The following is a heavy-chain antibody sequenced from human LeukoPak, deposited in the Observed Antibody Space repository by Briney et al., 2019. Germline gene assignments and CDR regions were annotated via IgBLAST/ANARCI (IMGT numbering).Heavy chain of an antibody. D-gene: IGHD4-17*01. CDR1: GFTFSSYS. J-gene: IGHJ4*02. CDR2: ISSSSSYI. V-gene: IGHV3-21*01. Sequence: GGSLRLSCAASGFTFSSYSMNWVRQAPGKGLEWASSISSSSSYIYYADSVKGRFTISRDNAKNSLYLQLNSLRAEDTAVYYCARVKGAYGDSPFDYWGQGTLVTVSS. CDR3: ARVKGAYGDSPFDY.